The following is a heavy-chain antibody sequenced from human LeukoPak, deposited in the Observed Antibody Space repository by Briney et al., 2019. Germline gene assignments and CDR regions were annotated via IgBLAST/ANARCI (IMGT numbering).Heavy chain of an antibody. V-gene: IGHV3-7*03. CDR3: ATPMRFDY. Sequence: PGGSLRLSCAASGFTFSSYWMSWVRQAPGKGLEWVANIKEAGREKYYVDSVKGRFTVFRDNAKKSLYLQMNSLRDEDTAVYYCATPMRFDYWGQGTLVTVSS. CDR2: IKEAGREK. CDR1: GFTFSSYW. J-gene: IGHJ4*02.